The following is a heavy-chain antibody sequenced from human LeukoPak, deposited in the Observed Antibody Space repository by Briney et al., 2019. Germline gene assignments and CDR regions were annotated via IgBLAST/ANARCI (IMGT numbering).Heavy chain of an antibody. Sequence: PSETLSLTCTVSGGSVSSGSYYWSWIRQPPGKGLEWIGYMYYSGSTNCNPSLKSRVTISVDTSKNQFSLKLSSVTAADTAVYYCARAGGADAFDIWGQGTMVTVSS. J-gene: IGHJ3*02. CDR2: MYYSGST. CDR1: GGSVSSGSYY. D-gene: IGHD3-16*01. CDR3: ARAGGADAFDI. V-gene: IGHV4-61*01.